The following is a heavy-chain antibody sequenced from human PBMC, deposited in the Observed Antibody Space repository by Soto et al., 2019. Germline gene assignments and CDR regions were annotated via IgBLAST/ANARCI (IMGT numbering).Heavy chain of an antibody. Sequence: EVQLVESGGGLVQPGGSLRLSCAVSGFTFSDHYMDWVRQAPGKGLDWVGRSKNKANIYATEYAASVKGRFTISRDDSKNSLYLHMNSLKTDDTAVYYCVRSGGAADAFHFWGQGTAVTVSS. CDR2: SKNKANIYAT. V-gene: IGHV3-72*01. CDR1: GFTFSDHY. J-gene: IGHJ3*01. D-gene: IGHD3-10*01. CDR3: VRSGGAADAFHF.